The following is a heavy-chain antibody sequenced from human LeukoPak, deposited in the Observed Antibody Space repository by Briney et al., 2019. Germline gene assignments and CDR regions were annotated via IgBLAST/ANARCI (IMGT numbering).Heavy chain of an antibody. D-gene: IGHD2-21*01. V-gene: IGHV1-8*01. J-gene: IGHJ4*01. CDR2: MNPNSGNT. CDR3: ARVAGNCGGDCYRLVY. Sequence: GASVKVSCKASGYTFTTYDINWGRQATGQGLEWMAWMNPNSGNTGYAQKFQGRVTMTRNTSISTAYMELSSLRSEDTAVYYCARVAGNCGGDCYRLVYWGHGTLVTVAS. CDR1: GYTFTTYD.